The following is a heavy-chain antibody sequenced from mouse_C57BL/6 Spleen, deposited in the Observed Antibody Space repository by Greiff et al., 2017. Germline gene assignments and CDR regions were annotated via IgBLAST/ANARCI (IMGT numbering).Heavy chain of an antibody. V-gene: IGHV1-78*01. CDR2: IYPRDSSI. CDR3: ASRPTVVAHWYFDV. D-gene: IGHD1-1*01. CDR1: GYTFTDHT. Sequence: QVQLQQPDAEFVKPGASVKLSCKASGYTFTDHTIHWMQQRPEQGLEWIGYIYPRDSSINYNEKFKGKATLSADKSSSTAYMHLSRLTSEHSAVYSGASRPTVVAHWYFDVWGTGTTVTVSS. J-gene: IGHJ1*03.